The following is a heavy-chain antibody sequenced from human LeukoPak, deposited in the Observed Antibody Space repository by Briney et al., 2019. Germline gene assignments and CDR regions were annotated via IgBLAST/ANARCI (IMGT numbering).Heavy chain of an antibody. CDR1: GGSISSYY. D-gene: IGHD6-25*01. V-gene: IGHV4-59*01. CDR2: IYYSGST. J-gene: IGHJ5*02. CDR3: ARESGGNWFDP. Sequence: SETLSLTCTVSGGSISSYYWSWIRQPPGKGLEWIGYIYYSGSTNYNPPLKSRVTISVDTSKNQFSLKLSSVTAADTAVYYCARESGGNWFDPWGQGTLVTVSS.